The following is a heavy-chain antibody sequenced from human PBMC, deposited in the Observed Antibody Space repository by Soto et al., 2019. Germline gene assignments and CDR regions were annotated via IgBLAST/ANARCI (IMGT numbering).Heavy chain of an antibody. Sequence: SVKVSCKASGGTFSSYAISWVRQAPGQGLEWMGGIIPIFGTANYAQKFQGRVTITADESTSTAYMELSSLRSEDTAVYYCAREEGGAQAWTTVVNYHHAFDIWGQGTMVTVSS. CDR1: GGTFSSYA. CDR3: AREEGGAQAWTTVVNYHHAFDI. J-gene: IGHJ3*02. D-gene: IGHD4-17*01. V-gene: IGHV1-69*13. CDR2: IIPIFGTA.